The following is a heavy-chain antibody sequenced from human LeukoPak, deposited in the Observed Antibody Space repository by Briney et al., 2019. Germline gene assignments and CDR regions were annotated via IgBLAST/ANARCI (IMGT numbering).Heavy chain of an antibody. CDR3: AKVDNQDGDPYDY. CDR2: ISGSGGST. CDR1: GFTFSSYA. Sequence: GGSLRLSCAASGFTFSSYAMIWARQAPEKALECVSGISGSGGSTYYADSVKGRFTISRDNSKNTLYLQMNSLRAEDTAVSYCAKVDNQDGDPYDYWGQGTLVTVSS. V-gene: IGHV3-23*01. D-gene: IGHD4-17*01. J-gene: IGHJ4*02.